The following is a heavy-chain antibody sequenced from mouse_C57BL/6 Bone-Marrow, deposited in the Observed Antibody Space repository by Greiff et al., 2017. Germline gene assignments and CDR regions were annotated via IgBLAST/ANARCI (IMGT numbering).Heavy chain of an antibody. CDR2: IHPNSGST. CDR1: GYTFTSYW. V-gene: IGHV1-64*01. Sequence: QVQLKQPGAELVKPGASVKLSCKASGYTFTSYWMHWVKQRPGQGLEWIGMIHPNSGSTNYNEKFKSKATLTVDKSSSTAYMQLSSLTSEDSAVYYCARTGLGRSYYFDYWGQGTTLTVSS. D-gene: IGHD4-1*01. J-gene: IGHJ2*01. CDR3: ARTGLGRSYYFDY.